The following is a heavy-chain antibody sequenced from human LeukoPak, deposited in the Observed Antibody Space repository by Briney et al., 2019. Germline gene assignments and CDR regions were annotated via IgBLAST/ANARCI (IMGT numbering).Heavy chain of an antibody. V-gene: IGHV3-74*03. CDR3: ATGGGWVPSFGVVTHIDV. Sequence: GGSLRLSCAASGFTFSGYWMHWVRQGPEKGLELVSRIDNDGHGILYADSVKGRFTTSRDNAKNTLYLQMNSMRFEDTAVYYCATGGGWVPSFGVVTHIDVWGKGTTVTVSS. CDR2: IDNDGHGI. CDR1: GFTFSGYW. D-gene: IGHD3-3*01. J-gene: IGHJ6*03.